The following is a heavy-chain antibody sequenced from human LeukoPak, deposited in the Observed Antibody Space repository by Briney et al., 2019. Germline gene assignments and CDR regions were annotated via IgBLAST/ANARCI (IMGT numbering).Heavy chain of an antibody. V-gene: IGHV3-30*04. CDR1: GFTFSAFT. CDR3: AKDVVVTAETEYFQH. CDR2: ISYDGSKE. Sequence: GGSLRLSCAASGFTFSAFTMNWVRQAPGKGLEWVTLISYDGSKELYSDSVKGRFTISRDNSKNTLYLQMNSLRAEDTAVYYCAKDVVVTAETEYFQHWGQGTLVTVSS. D-gene: IGHD2-21*02. J-gene: IGHJ1*01.